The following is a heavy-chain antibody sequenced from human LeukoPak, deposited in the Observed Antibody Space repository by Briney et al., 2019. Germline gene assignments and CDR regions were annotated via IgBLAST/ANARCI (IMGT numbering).Heavy chain of an antibody. CDR1: GGSISSSSYY. J-gene: IGHJ4*02. D-gene: IGHD3-3*01. V-gene: IGHV4-39*02. CDR3: ARDDFWSGYLYYFDY. Sequence: SETLSLTCTVSGGSISSSSYYWGWIRQPPGKGLEWIGSIYYSGSTYYNPSLKSRVTISVDTSKNQFSLKPSSVTAADTAVYYCARDDFWSGYLYYFDYGCQGTLVTVSS. CDR2: IYYSGST.